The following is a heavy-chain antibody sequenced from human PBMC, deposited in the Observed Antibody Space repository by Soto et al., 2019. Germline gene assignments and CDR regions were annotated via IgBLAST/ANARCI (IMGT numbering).Heavy chain of an antibody. J-gene: IGHJ6*02. CDR3: DREPLDGIAA. CDR1: DGSTSTGDNL. CDR2: IYYTGNT. Sequence: PSATLSLTWIVSDGSTSTGDNLCCSIRRSPGKGLEWLGYIYYTGNTYYNPSREIRVSISADTSTNQFSLKLSSATAADTAVYEWDREPLDGIAAWGQGTTVT. V-gene: IGHV4-30-4*01.